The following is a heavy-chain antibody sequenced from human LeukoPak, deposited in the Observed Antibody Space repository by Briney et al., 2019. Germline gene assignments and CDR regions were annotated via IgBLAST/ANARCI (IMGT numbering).Heavy chain of an antibody. CDR2: IIPIFGTA. J-gene: IGHJ3*02. CDR1: GGTFSSYA. Sequence: SVKVSCKASGGTFSSYAISWVRQAPGQGLEWMGGIIPIFGTANYAQKFQGRVTITTDESTSTAYMELSSLRSEDTAVYYCARGPFTWIQLWLGGAFDIWGQGTMATVSS. CDR3: ARGPFTWIQLWLGGAFDI. D-gene: IGHD5-18*01. V-gene: IGHV1-69*05.